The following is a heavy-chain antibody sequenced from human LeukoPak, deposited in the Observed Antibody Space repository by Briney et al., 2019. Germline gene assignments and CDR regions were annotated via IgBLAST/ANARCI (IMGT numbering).Heavy chain of an antibody. CDR3: ARDLVAAASHNDAFDI. V-gene: IGHV4-59*01. CDR1: GGSISSYY. Sequence: PSGTLSLTCTVSGGSISSYYWSWIRQPPGKGLEWIGYIYYSGSTNYNPSLKSRVTISVDTSKNQFSLKLSSVTAADTAVYYCARDLVAAASHNDAFDIWGQGTMVTVSS. CDR2: IYYSGST. J-gene: IGHJ3*02. D-gene: IGHD6-13*01.